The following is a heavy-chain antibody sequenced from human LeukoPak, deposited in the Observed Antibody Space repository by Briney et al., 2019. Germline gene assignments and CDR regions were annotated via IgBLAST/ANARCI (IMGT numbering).Heavy chain of an antibody. CDR1: GFTFSSYA. CDR2: INSDGSST. D-gene: IGHD1-26*01. Sequence: GGSLRLSCAASGFTFSSYAMSWVRQAPGKGLVWVSRINSDGSSTSYADSVKGRFTISRDNAKNSLYLQMNSLRAEDTALYYCAKGRGGSPYYCYGMDVWGQGTTVTVSS. J-gene: IGHJ6*02. CDR3: AKGRGGSPYYCYGMDV. V-gene: IGHV3-74*01.